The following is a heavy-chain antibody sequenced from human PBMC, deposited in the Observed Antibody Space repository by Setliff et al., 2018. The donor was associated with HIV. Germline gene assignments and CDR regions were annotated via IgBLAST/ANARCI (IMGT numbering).Heavy chain of an antibody. CDR1: GFTFGDYA. CDR3: TRSKWGSGFDY. J-gene: IGHJ4*02. CDR2: IRTQPYGVTT. V-gene: IGHV3-49*04. Sequence: GGSLRLSCTTSGFTFGDYAFSWVRQAPGKGLEWVGLIRTQPYGVTTEYAASVKGRFTISRDDSKNSVFLQMKTEDTAMYYCTRSKWGSGFDYWGQGTLVTVSS. D-gene: IGHD1-26*01.